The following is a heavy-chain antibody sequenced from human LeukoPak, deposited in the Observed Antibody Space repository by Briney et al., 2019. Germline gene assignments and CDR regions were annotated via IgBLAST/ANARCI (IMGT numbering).Heavy chain of an antibody. J-gene: IGHJ4*02. V-gene: IGHV4-34*01. CDR3: ARHRGGYSYGPKVDY. D-gene: IGHD5-18*01. Sequence: SETLSLTCAVYGGSFSGYYWSWIRQPPGKGLEWIGEINHSGSTNYNPSLKSRVTISVDTSKNQFSLKLSSVTAADTAVYYCARHRGGYSYGPKVDYWGQGTLVTVSS. CDR2: INHSGST. CDR1: GGSFSGYY.